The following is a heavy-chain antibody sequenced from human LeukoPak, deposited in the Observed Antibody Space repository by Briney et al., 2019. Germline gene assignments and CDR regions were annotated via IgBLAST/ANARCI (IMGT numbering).Heavy chain of an antibody. CDR3: ARPASGGDAFDI. V-gene: IGHV3-53*04. CDR2: IYSGGTT. D-gene: IGHD2-15*01. Sequence: GGSLRLSCAASGFTFSSYSMNWVRQAPGKGLEWVSIIYSGGTTYYADSVKGRFTISTHNSKNTLYLQMNSLRLEDTALYYCARPASGGDAFDIWGQGTMVTVSS. CDR1: GFTFSSYS. J-gene: IGHJ3*02.